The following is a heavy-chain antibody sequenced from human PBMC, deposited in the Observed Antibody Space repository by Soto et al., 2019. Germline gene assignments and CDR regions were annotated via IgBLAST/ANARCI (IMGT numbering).Heavy chain of an antibody. CDR2: IYYSGST. Sequence: QVQLPELGPGLVKPSQTLSLTCPFPGGSISRGGYFRNWNRPHPGKGLEWIGYIYYSGSTYYHPSLKSRVTISVDTSKNQFSLKLSSVTAADTAVYYCARSVTPWGQGTLVTVSS. V-gene: IGHV4-31*03. D-gene: IGHD3-10*01. J-gene: IGHJ5*02. CDR1: GGSISRGGYF. CDR3: ARSVTP.